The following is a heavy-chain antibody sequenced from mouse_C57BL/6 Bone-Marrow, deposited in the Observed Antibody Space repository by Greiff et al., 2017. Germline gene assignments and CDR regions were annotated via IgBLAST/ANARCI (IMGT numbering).Heavy chain of an antibody. Sequence: EVQLQQSGPELVKPGASVKLPGKALGSTFPDYNWDWVKQSQGKSLEWIGDIKPNKGGTSYNQKFKGKATLTVDKSSSTAYMELRSLTSEDTAVYYCAREDDYAWFAYWGQGTLVTVSA. V-gene: IGHV1-18*01. J-gene: IGHJ3*01. CDR2: IKPNKGGT. D-gene: IGHD2-4*01. CDR3: AREDDYAWFAY. CDR1: GSTFPDYN.